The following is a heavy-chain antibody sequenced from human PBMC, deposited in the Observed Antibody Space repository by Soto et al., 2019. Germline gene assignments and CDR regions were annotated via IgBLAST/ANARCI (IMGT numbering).Heavy chain of an antibody. CDR3: FKGDWYSVDC. V-gene: IGHV3-64D*06. CDR1: GFTFQNYV. J-gene: IGHJ4*02. CDR2: IGAKGDAT. Sequence: PGGSLRLSCSASGFTFQNYVIHWVRQAPGKGLEYVFAIGAKGDATYADSVTGRFSISRDNSKNSLFLQMTNVTFEDTATYFCFKGDWYSVDCWGQGALVTVSS. D-gene: IGHD2-21*02.